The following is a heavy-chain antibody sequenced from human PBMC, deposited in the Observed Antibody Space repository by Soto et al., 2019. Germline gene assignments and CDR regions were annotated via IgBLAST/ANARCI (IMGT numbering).Heavy chain of an antibody. Sequence: GALRLSCTASGFTFTSYGMGWVRQAPGKGLQWVSTIRGDGGQTHYTDSVKGRFSISRDNSKNTVYLQMDSLRAEDTAMYFCARDVGLDSDDFFAYWGQGTQVTVSS. CDR2: IRGDGGQT. D-gene: IGHD3-9*01. J-gene: IGHJ4*02. V-gene: IGHV3-23*01. CDR3: ARDVGLDSDDFFAY. CDR1: GFTFTSYG.